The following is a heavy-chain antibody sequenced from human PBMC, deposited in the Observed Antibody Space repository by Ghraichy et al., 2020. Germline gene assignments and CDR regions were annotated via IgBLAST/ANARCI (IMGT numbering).Heavy chain of an antibody. D-gene: IGHD5-18*01. V-gene: IGHV1-18*01. CDR2: IAGDNGKT. Sequence: SVKVSCKASGYTFTSYGISWVRQAPGQGLEWVAWIAGDNGKTNSAQKFRGRVTMTTDTSTSTAYMELRSLRSDDTAVYFCARDEGWSYGSYMDVWGKGTTVTVSS. J-gene: IGHJ6*03. CDR1: GYTFTSYG. CDR3: ARDEGWSYGSYMDV.